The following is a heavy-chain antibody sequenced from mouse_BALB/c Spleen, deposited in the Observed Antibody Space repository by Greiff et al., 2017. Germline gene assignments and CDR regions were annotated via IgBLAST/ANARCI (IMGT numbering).Heavy chain of an antibody. CDR1: GFNIKDYY. CDR2: IDPENGNT. V-gene: IGHV14-1*02. D-gene: IGHD2-2*01. CDR3: AYGYAWFAY. Sequence: EVQLQQSGAELVRPGALVKLSCKASGFNIKDYYMHWVKQRPEQGLEWIGWIDPENGNTIYDPKFQGKASITADTSSNTAYLQLSSLTSEDTAVFYCAYGYAWFAYWGQGTLVTVSA. J-gene: IGHJ3*01.